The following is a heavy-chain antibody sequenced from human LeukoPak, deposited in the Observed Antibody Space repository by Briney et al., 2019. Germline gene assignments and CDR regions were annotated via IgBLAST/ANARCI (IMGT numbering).Heavy chain of an antibody. V-gene: IGHV1-18*01. J-gene: IGHJ4*02. D-gene: IGHD6-13*01. Sequence: ASVKVCCKASGYTFTSYGISWERQAPGQGLEWMGWISAYNGNTNYAQKLQGRGTMTTDTSTSTAYMELRSLRSDDTAVYYCARDAAARPVLFDYWGQGTLVTVSS. CDR1: GYTFTSYG. CDR2: ISAYNGNT. CDR3: ARDAAARPVLFDY.